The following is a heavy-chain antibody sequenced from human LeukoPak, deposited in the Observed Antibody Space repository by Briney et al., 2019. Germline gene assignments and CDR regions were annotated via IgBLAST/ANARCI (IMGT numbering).Heavy chain of an antibody. V-gene: IGHV3-74*01. CDR3: ARGPYSGSATYYNDN. D-gene: IGHD3-10*01. CDR2: INSDGSTT. CDR1: GFTFSDYG. J-gene: IGHJ4*02. Sequence: PGGSLRLSWVASGFTFSDYGMNWVRQGPGKGLVWVSRINSDGSTTSYADSVKGRFTISRDNAKNTLYLQMNSLRAEDTAVYYCARGPYSGSATYYNDNWGQGTLVTVSS.